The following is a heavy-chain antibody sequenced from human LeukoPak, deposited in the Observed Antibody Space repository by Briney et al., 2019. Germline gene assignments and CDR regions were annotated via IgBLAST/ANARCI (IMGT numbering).Heavy chain of an antibody. D-gene: IGHD1-1*01. J-gene: IGHJ4*02. CDR1: GGSLSSYY. CDR2: IYYSGST. CDR3: ARGHRGTFDY. Sequence: PSETLSLTCTVSGGSLSSYYWSWVRQPPGKGLEWIGYIYYSGSTNYNPSLKSRVTISVDTSKNQFSLKLSSVTAADTAVYYCARGHRGTFDYWGQGTLVTVSS. V-gene: IGHV4-59*01.